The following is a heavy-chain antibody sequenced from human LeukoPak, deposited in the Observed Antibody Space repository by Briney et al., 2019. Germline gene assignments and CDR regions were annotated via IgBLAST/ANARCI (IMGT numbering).Heavy chain of an antibody. CDR2: IYTSGST. Sequence: SETLSLTCTVSGGSISSGNYHWSWIRQPAGKGLEWIGRIYTSGSTNYNPSLKSRVTISVDTSKNQFSLKLTSVTAADTAVYYCARDFNGDYPGYWGQGTLVTVSS. D-gene: IGHD4-17*01. CDR1: GGSISSGNYH. CDR3: ARDFNGDYPGY. J-gene: IGHJ4*02. V-gene: IGHV4-61*02.